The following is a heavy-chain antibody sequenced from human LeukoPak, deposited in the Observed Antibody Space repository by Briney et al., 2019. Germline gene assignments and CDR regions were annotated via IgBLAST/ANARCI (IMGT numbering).Heavy chain of an antibody. V-gene: IGHV3-48*02. CDR1: GFTFSSYA. CDR2: ISSSSSNI. J-gene: IGHJ4*02. D-gene: IGHD4-17*01. CDR3: AKVGYGDPFDY. Sequence: GGSLRLSCAASGFTFSSYAMSWVRQAPGKGLEWVSYISSSSSNIYYADSVKGRFTISRDNAKNSLCLQMNSLRDDDTAVYYCAKVGYGDPFDYWGQGTLVTVSS.